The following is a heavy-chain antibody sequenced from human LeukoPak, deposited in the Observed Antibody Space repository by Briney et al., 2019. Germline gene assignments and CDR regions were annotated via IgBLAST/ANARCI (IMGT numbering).Heavy chain of an antibody. CDR3: AKDSIVANYYYYYGMDV. D-gene: IGHD5-12*01. J-gene: IGHJ6*02. CDR1: GFNFSTHA. V-gene: IGHV3-23*01. Sequence: PGGSLRLSCAVFGFNFSTHAMSWVRQAPGKGLEWVSTIRGGGDNSYYSDSVKGRLTVSKDISKKTLYLQLNSLRADDTAVYYCAKDSIVANYYYYYGMDVWGQGTTVTVSS. CDR2: IRGGGDNS.